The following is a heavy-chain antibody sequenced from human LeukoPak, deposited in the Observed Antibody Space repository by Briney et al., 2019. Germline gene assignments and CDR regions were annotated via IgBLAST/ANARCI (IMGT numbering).Heavy chain of an antibody. CDR2: ISSSSSYI. J-gene: IGHJ4*02. V-gene: IGHV3-21*01. D-gene: IGHD3-10*01. CDR1: GFTFSSYS. CDR3: ARDIRGSGAGGFDY. Sequence: GGSMRLSCAASGFTFSSYSMNWVRQAQGKGLEWVSSISSSSSYIYYADSVKGRFTISRDNAKNSLYLQMNSLRAEDTAVYYCARDIRGSGAGGFDYWGQGTLVTVSS.